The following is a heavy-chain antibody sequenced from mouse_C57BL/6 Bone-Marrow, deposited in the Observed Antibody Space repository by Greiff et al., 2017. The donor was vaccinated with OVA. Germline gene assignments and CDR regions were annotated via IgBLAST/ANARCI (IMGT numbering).Heavy chain of an antibody. CDR1: GFTFSSYG. V-gene: IGHV5-6*01. Sequence: EVMLVESGGDLVKPGGSLKLSCAASGFTFSSYGMSWVRQTPDKRLEWVATISSGGSYTYYPDSVKGRFTISRDNAKNTLYLQMSSLKSEDTAMYYCARQGYDYLYYYAMDYWGQGTSVTVSS. J-gene: IGHJ4*01. CDR3: ARQGYDYLYYYAMDY. CDR2: ISSGGSYT. D-gene: IGHD2-4*01.